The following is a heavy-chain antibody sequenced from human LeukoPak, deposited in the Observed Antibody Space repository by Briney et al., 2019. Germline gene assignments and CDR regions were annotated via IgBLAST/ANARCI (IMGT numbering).Heavy chain of an antibody. CDR2: IRSKANSYAT. D-gene: IGHD2-15*01. V-gene: IGHV3-73*01. J-gene: IGHJ4*02. Sequence: PGGSLRLSCAASGFTFSGSAMHWVRQASGKGLEWVGRIRSKANSYATAYAAPVKGRFTISRDDSKNTAYLQMNSLKTEDTAVYYCTRRVAVGDYWGQGTLVTVSS. CDR1: GFTFSGSA. CDR3: TRRVAVGDY.